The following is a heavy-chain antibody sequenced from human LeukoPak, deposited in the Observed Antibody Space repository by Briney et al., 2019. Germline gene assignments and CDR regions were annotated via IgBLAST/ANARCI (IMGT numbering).Heavy chain of an antibody. V-gene: IGHV3-48*01. J-gene: IGHJ4*02. Sequence: TGGSLRLSCAASEFIFSSYNMNWVRQTPWKGLQWISYISSSSDSIYYADSVKGRFTISRDNAENSLYLQMNSLRVEDTAVYYCATDTYSLEIDYRGQGTLVTVSS. CDR2: ISSSSDSI. CDR1: EFIFSSYN. D-gene: IGHD2-15*01. CDR3: ATDTYSLEIDY.